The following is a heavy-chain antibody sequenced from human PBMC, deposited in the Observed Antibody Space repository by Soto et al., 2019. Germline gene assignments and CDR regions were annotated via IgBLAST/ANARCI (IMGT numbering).Heavy chain of an antibody. CDR1: GGSISSYY. V-gene: IGHV4-59*01. J-gene: IGHJ5*02. CDR2: IYHSGST. D-gene: IGHD2-2*01. CDR3: ARDHLPYQMLSWFDP. Sequence: QVQLQESGPGLVKPSETLSLTCTVSGGSISSYYWSWIRQPPGKGPEWIGYIYHSGSTKYNPSRKSRVTISVDTSKNQFSLKRSSVTAADTAVYYCARDHLPYQMLSWFDPWGQGTLVTVSS.